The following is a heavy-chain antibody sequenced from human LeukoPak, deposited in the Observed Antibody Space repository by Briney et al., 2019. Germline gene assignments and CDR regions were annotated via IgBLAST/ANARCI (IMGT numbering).Heavy chain of an antibody. CDR2: ISEGVGNT. V-gene: IGHV3-23*01. CDR1: GFTFSSYA. D-gene: IGHD4-17*01. CDR3: AKREKGTTGRFFDY. Sequence: GGSPRLSCAASGFTFSSYAMSWVRQAPGKGLEWVSGISEGVGNTYYADSVKGRFTISRDHSKNTLYLQMNSLRAEDTALYYCAKREKGTTGRFFDYWGQGTLVTVSS. J-gene: IGHJ4*02.